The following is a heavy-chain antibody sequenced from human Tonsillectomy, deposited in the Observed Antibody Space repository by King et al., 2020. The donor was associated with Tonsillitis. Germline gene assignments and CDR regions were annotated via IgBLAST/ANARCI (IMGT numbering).Heavy chain of an antibody. CDR2: IYTSGST. D-gene: IGHD3-22*01. CDR1: GGSITSGSYY. J-gene: IGHJ2*01. Sequence: VQLQESGPGLVKPSQTLSLTCTVSGGSITSGSYYWSWIRQPAGKGLEWIGRIYTSGSTDYNPSLKSRVTMSVDTSKNQFSLRLSPVTAADTAVYYCAREWGVVYSSGYSWYFDLWGRGTLVAVSS. CDR3: AREWGVVYSSGYSWYFDL. V-gene: IGHV4-61*02.